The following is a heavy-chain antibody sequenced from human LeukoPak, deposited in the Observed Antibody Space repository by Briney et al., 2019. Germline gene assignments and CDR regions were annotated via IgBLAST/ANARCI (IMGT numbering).Heavy chain of an antibody. CDR3: ARGAVYCSGGSCYPTYYFDY. CDR2: IYSGGSP. D-gene: IGHD2-15*01. J-gene: IGHJ4*02. Sequence: GGSLRLSCAASGFTVSSNYMSWVRQAPGKGLEWVSVIYSGGSPYYADSVKGRFTISRDNSKNTLYLQMNSLRAEDTAVYYCARGAVYCSGGSCYPTYYFDYRGQGTLVTVSS. CDR1: GFTVSSNY. V-gene: IGHV3-53*01.